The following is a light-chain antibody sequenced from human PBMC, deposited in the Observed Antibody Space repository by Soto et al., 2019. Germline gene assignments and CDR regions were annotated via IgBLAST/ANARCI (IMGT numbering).Light chain of an antibody. CDR2: EVS. CDR1: SNDVGGYNY. Sequence: QSALTQPASVSGSPGQSITISCTGTSNDVGGYNYVSWYQQHPGKAPKLMIYEVSDRPSGVSNRFSGSKYGNTASLTIAGLQAEDEADYYCSSYASSSTTGVFGTGTKVTVL. CDR3: SSYASSSTTGV. V-gene: IGLV2-14*01. J-gene: IGLJ1*01.